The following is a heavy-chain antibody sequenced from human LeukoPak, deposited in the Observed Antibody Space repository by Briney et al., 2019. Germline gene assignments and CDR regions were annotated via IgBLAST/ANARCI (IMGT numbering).Heavy chain of an antibody. CDR2: IYTSGST. CDR1: GGSISSYY. CDR3: ARSFVVVPAADYFDY. V-gene: IGHV4-4*07. J-gene: IGHJ4*02. Sequence: SETLSLTCTVSGGSISSYYWSWIRQPAGKGLEWIGRIYTSGSTNYSPSLKSRVTMSVDTSKNQFSLKLSSVTAADTAVYYCARSFVVVPAADYFDYWGQGTLVTVSS. D-gene: IGHD2-2*01.